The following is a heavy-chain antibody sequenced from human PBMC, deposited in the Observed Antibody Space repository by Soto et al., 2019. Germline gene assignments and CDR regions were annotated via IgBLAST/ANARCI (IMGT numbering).Heavy chain of an antibody. Sequence: QVQLVQSGAEVKKPGSSVKVSCKASGGTFSSYTISWVRQAPGQGLEWMGRIIPILGIANYAQKFQGRVTITADKSTSTAYMELSSLRSEDTAVYYCASSYGSGSRNMDVWGKGTTVTVSS. J-gene: IGHJ6*03. V-gene: IGHV1-69*02. CDR2: IIPILGIA. CDR3: ASSYGSGSRNMDV. CDR1: GGTFSSYT. D-gene: IGHD3-10*01.